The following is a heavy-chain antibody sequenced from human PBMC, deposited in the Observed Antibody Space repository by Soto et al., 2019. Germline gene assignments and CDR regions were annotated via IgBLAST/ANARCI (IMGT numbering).Heavy chain of an antibody. D-gene: IGHD3-10*01. V-gene: IGHV3-48*02. Sequence: EVQLVESGGGLVQPGGSLRLSCAASRFAFSSYSMNWVRQAPGKGLEWVSYISGSNNGMYYADSVKGRFTISRDNAKNSLYLQMNSLNDEDTAVYYCAREAAEGVPYWHFDLWGRGTLVTVSS. CDR2: ISGSNNGM. CDR3: AREAAEGVPYWHFDL. J-gene: IGHJ2*01. CDR1: RFAFSSYS.